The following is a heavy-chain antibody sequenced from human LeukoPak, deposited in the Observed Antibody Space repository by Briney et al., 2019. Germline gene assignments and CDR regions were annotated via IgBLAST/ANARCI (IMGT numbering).Heavy chain of an antibody. CDR3: ARELLITRTWFDP. J-gene: IGHJ5*02. CDR1: GYTFSNHD. CDR2: INTNTGNP. Sequence: ASVKASCKASGYTFSNHDMNWVRQAPGQGLEWMGWINTNTGNPTYAQGFTGRFVFSLDTSVSTAYLQISSLKAEDTAVYYCARELLITRTWFDPWGQGTLVTVSS. D-gene: IGHD3-22*01. V-gene: IGHV7-4-1*02.